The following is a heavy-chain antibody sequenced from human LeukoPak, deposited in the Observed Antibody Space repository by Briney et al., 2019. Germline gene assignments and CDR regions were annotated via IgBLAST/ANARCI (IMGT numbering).Heavy chain of an antibody. D-gene: IGHD2-15*01. J-gene: IGHJ3*02. CDR1: GGSISSYY. V-gene: IGHV4-59*08. CDR3: ARHRWRDAFDI. CDR2: IYYSGST. Sequence: SETLSLTCTVSGGSISSYYWSWIRQPPGKGLEWIGYIYYSGSTNYNPSLKSRVTISVDTSKNQFSLKLSSVTAADTAVYYCARHRWRDAFDIWGQGTMVTVSS.